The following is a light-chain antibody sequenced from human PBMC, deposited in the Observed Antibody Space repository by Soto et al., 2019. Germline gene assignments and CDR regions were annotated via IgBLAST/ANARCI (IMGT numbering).Light chain of an antibody. CDR3: SSYTSSSTL. CDR1: SSDVGDYNY. Sequence: QSALTQPASVSGSPGQSITISCTGTSSDVGDYNYVSWYQQHPGKAPKLMLYDVGNRPSGISNRFSGSKSGNTASLTISGLQAEDEADYYCSSYTSSSTLFGTGTKLTVL. V-gene: IGLV2-14*01. CDR2: DVG. J-gene: IGLJ1*01.